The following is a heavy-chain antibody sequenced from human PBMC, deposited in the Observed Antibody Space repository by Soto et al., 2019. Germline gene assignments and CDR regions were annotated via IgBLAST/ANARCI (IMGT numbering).Heavy chain of an antibody. D-gene: IGHD2-2*01. CDR1: GFPFSSYV. J-gene: IGHJ6*02. CDR3: VREMPVPIRGGYYYYSVLDA. V-gene: IGHV3-74*01. Sequence: GGSLRLSCAASGFPFSSYVMSWVRQAPGKGLMWVSRLKSDGRDTIYADSVKGRFTVSRDSAKNTLYLQMNSLRVEDTAVYYCVREMPVPIRGGYYYYSVLDAWGQGTTVTVSS. CDR2: LKSDGRDT.